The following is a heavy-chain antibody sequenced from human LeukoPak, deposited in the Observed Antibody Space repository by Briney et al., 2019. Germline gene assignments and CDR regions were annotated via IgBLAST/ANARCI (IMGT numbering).Heavy chain of an antibody. D-gene: IGHD3-3*01. CDR2: ISGSGGST. CDR1: GFTFSSYA. Sequence: PGGSLRLSCAASGFTFSSYAMSWVRQAPGKGLEWVSAISGSGGSTYYADSVKGRFTISRDNSKNTLYLQMNSLRAEDTAVYYCAEDRTIFGVSIISYWGQGTLVTVSS. CDR3: AEDRTIFGVSIISY. V-gene: IGHV3-23*01. J-gene: IGHJ4*02.